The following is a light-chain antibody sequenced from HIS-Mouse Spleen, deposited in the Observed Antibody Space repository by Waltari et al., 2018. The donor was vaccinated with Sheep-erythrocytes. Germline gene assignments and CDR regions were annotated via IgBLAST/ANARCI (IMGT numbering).Light chain of an antibody. J-gene: IGLJ1*01. V-gene: IGLV2-11*01. CDR2: DVS. Sequence: QSALTQPRPGSTSPGQSVELSCTATRSDYGAYECVSWYQQHPGKAPKLMIYDVSKRPSGVPDRFSGSKSGNTASLTISGLQAEDEADYYCCSYAGSYNHVFATGTKVTVL. CDR3: CSYAGSYNHV. CDR1: RSDYGAYEC.